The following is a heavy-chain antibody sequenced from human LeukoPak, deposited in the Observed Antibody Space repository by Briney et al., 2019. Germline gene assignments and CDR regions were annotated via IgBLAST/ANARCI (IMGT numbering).Heavy chain of an antibody. CDR3: AREDCTNGVCLIDY. CDR2: IIPIFGTA. Sequence: ASVKVSCKASGGTFSSYAISWVRQAPGQGLEWMGGIIPIFGTANYAQKFQGRVTITTDESTSTAYMELSSLRSEDTAVYYCAREDCTNGVCLIDYWGQGTLVTVFS. J-gene: IGHJ4*02. D-gene: IGHD2-8*01. V-gene: IGHV1-69*05. CDR1: GGTFSSYA.